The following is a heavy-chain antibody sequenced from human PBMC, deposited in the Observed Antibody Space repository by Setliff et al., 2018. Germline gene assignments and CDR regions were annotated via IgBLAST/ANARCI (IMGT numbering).Heavy chain of an antibody. CDR3: ARMTGFSYMDV. Sequence: PSETLSLTCTVSGDSISSSRYYWAWIRQPPGKGLEWIGNIYYSGTTYSNPSLKSRVTMSVDTSKNQFSLRLNSVTASDTAVYYCARMTGFSYMDVWGKGTPVTVSS. J-gene: IGHJ6*03. V-gene: IGHV4-39*01. CDR2: IYYSGTT. CDR1: GDSISSSRYY. D-gene: IGHD3-3*01.